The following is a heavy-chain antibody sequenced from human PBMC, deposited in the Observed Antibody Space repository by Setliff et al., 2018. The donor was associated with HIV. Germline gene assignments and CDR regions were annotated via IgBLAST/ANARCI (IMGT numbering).Heavy chain of an antibody. Sequence: ASVKVSCKATEYMILAYKMNWVRQAPGQGLEWMGWINTNTGNPTYAQGFTGRFVFSLDTSVNTAYLEISGLKIEDTAVYFCAREFLLGDLSFPANWGQGTLVTVSS. CDR3: AREFLLGDLSFPAN. D-gene: IGHD3-16*02. J-gene: IGHJ4*02. CDR1: EYMILAYK. CDR2: INTNTGNP. V-gene: IGHV7-4-1*02.